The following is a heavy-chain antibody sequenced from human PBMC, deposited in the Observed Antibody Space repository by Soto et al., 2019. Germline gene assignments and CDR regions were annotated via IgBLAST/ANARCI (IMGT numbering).Heavy chain of an antibody. CDR2: IWYDGSNK. Sequence: QVQLVESGGGVVQPGRSLRLSCAASGFTFSSYGRHWVRQATDKALEWVAVIWYDGSNKYYADSVKGRFTISRDNSKKSLYLQMNSLRAEDTAVYYCARDYKSSLRVIVVLVAATPWFVPCGQGTLVTVSS. D-gene: IGHD2-15*01. J-gene: IGHJ5*02. CDR1: GFTFSSYG. CDR3: ARDYKSSLRVIVVLVAATPWFVP. V-gene: IGHV3-33*01.